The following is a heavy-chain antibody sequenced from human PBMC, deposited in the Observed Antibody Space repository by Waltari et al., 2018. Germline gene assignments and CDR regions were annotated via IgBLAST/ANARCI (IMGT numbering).Heavy chain of an antibody. D-gene: IGHD2-15*01. CDR1: GYSFTSYW. CDR2: IYPGNSNT. V-gene: IGHV5-51*01. Sequence: EVQLVQSGAEVKKPGESLKISCKGSGYSFTSYWIGWVRQMHGKCLEWVVSIYPGNSNTRYIPAFQGQVTISADKSISTAYLQWSSLKASDTAMYYCARTDCSGGSCHHYYGMDVWGQGTTVTVSS. CDR3: ARTDCSGGSCHHYYGMDV. J-gene: IGHJ6*02.